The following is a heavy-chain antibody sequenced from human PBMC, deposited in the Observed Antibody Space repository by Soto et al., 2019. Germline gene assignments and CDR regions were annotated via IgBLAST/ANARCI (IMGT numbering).Heavy chain of an antibody. CDR1: GFTFSSYA. CDR2: VTAGGDNT. Sequence: EVQLLESGGGLVQPGGSLRLSCAASGFTFSSYAMTWVRQTPGQGLRWVSTVTAGGDNTYHADSVKGRFTISRDTSKNTLYLQMNSLRVEDTAIYHCERLYSRAYDIWGQGTMVTVSS. CDR3: ERLYSRAYDI. D-gene: IGHD2-15*01. J-gene: IGHJ3*02. V-gene: IGHV3-23*01.